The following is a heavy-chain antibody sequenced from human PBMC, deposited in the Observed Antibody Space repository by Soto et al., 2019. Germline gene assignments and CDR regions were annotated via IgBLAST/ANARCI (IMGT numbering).Heavy chain of an antibody. D-gene: IGHD3-22*01. CDR3: ARVVGDITMIGFDP. CDR1: GYTFTSYG. V-gene: IGHV1-18*01. CDR2: ISAYNGNT. J-gene: IGHJ5*02. Sequence: ASVKVSCKASGYTFTSYGISWVRQAPGQVLEWMGWISAYNGNTNYAQKLQGRVTMTTDTSTSTAYMELRSLRSDDTAVCYVARVVGDITMIGFDPWGKGPLVTVSS.